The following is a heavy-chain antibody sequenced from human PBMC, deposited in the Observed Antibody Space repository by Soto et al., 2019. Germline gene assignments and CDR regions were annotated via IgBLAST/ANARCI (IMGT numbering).Heavy chain of an antibody. CDR1: GFNFSNGW. D-gene: IGHD1-26*01. CDR3: STDEWE. V-gene: IGHV3-15*05. Sequence: EVQLVESGGGLVKPGGSLRLSCAASGFNFSNGWMSWVRQAPGKGLEWVGRIKSKVHGETTDYAAHVKGRFTISRDDSKNTLYLQMHSLQPEDTAVYYCSTDEWEWGQGTLVTVSS. J-gene: IGHJ4*02. CDR2: IKSKVHGETT.